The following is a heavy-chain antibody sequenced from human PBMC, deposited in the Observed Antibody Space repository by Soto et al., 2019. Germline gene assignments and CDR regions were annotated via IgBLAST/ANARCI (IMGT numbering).Heavy chain of an antibody. Sequence: SLKISCKGSGYSFTSYWIGWMRQMPGKGLEWIGNIYPGDSDTRYSPFFQGQVTIPADKSISTAYLQWSSLKVSDTAMYYCARGGYSGFPEGFEPWGQVTLVAFSS. CDR1: GYSFTSYW. CDR3: ARGGYSGFPEGFEP. J-gene: IGHJ5*02. CDR2: IYPGDSDT. V-gene: IGHV5-51*01. D-gene: IGHD5-12*01.